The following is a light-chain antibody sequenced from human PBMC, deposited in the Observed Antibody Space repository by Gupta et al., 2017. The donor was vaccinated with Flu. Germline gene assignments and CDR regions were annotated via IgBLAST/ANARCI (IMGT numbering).Light chain of an antibody. V-gene: IGKV1-39*01. CDR3: QQSYTIPRT. J-gene: IGKJ1*01. Sequence: DLQMTQPPSSLSASVGDRVTVTCRTSHFISNSLNWYQQKTGEAPKLLIYNTFNLQNGVSSRFSGRGSETDFTLTISSLQPEDFATYYCQQSYTIPRTFGQGTRVEIK. CDR2: NTF. CDR1: HFISNS.